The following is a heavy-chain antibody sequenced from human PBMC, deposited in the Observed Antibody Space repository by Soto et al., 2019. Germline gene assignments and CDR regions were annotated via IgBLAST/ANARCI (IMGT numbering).Heavy chain of an antibody. V-gene: IGHV1-69*13. D-gene: IGHD6-19*01. CDR3: ARDLGWYHSPYYYYYGMDV. Sequence: AASGKVCCKASGGTFSSYSISWVRQAPGQGLEWMGGIIPIFGTANYAQKFQGRVTITADESTSTAYMELSSLRSEDTAVYYCARDLGWYHSPYYYYYGMDVWGQGTTVTVSS. CDR2: IIPIFGTA. J-gene: IGHJ6*02. CDR1: GGTFSSYS.